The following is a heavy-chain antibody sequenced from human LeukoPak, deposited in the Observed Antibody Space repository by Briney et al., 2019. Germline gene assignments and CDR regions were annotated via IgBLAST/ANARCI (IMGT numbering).Heavy chain of an antibody. D-gene: IGHD6-13*01. CDR1: GFTFSSYS. CDR2: ISSSSTYI. CDR3: ARGEAAAGTNFGY. J-gene: IGHJ4*02. Sequence: PGGSLRLSCAASGFTFSSYSMNWVRQAPGKGLEWVSSISSSSTYIYYADSVKGRFTISRDNAKNSLYLQMNSLRAEDTGVYYCARGEAAAGTNFGYWGQGTLVTVSS. V-gene: IGHV3-21*01.